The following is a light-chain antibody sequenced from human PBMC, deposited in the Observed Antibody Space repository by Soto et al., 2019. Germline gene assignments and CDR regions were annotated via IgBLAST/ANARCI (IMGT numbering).Light chain of an antibody. V-gene: IGLV2-14*01. CDR3: SSYTSSSTVV. CDR2: DVN. Sequence: QSVLTQPASVSGSPGQSITISCTGTSSDVGGYNYVSWYQQHARKAPKLMIYDVNNRPSGVSNRFSGSKSGSTASLTVSGLQAEDEADYYCSSYTSSSTVVFGGGTNLTVL. J-gene: IGLJ2*01. CDR1: SSDVGGYNY.